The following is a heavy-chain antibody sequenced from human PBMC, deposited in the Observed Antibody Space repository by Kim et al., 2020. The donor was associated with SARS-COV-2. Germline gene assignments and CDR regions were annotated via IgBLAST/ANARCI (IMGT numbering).Heavy chain of an antibody. D-gene: IGHD2-8*01. CDR1: GYTFTRFY. CDR3: AREGFGVRVHALEL. CDR2: INPSGGAT. Sequence: ASVKVSCKASGYTFTRFYIHWVRQAPGQGLEWLGVINPSGGATHYAQNRQGRVSMTTDTSPSTIYMELSGLRSEDTAEYYCAREGFGVRVHALELWGQGTVVTVSS. J-gene: IGHJ3*01. V-gene: IGHV1-46*03.